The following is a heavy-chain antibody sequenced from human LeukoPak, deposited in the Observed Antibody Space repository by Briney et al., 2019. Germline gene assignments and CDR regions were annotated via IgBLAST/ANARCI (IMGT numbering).Heavy chain of an antibody. CDR2: INPSGGST. CDR1: GYTFTSYY. V-gene: IGHV1-46*01. D-gene: IGHD3-22*01. CDR3: ARDLRDYYDSSGYVAPFDL. Sequence: VSVKVSCKASGYTFTSYYMHWVRQAPGQGLEWMGIINPSGGSTSYAQKFQGRVTMTRDTSTSTVYMELSSLRSEDTAVYYCARDLRDYYDSSGYVAPFDLWGRGTLVTVSS. J-gene: IGHJ2*01.